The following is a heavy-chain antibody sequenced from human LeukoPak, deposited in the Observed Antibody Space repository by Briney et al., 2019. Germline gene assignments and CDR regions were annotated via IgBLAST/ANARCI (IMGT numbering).Heavy chain of an antibody. J-gene: IGHJ4*02. D-gene: IGHD6-6*01. Sequence: SETLSLTCAVYGGSFSGYYWSWIRQPSGKGLEWIGEINHSGSTNYNPSLKSRVTISVDTSKNQFSLKLSSVTAADTAVYYCARGPNSSSFDYWGQGTLVTVSS. CDR3: ARGPNSSSFDY. CDR1: GGSFSGYY. V-gene: IGHV4-34*01. CDR2: INHSGST.